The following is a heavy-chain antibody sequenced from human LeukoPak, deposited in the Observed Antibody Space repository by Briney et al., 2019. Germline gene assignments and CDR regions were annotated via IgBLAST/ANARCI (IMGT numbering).Heavy chain of an antibody. V-gene: IGHV3-7*01. CDR1: GFTFSSYW. Sequence: GGSLRLSCVASGFTFSSYWMSWVRQAPGKGLEWVANIKQDGSEKYYVDSVKGRFTISRDNAKNSLYLQMNSLRAEDTAVYYCARDLLSGSYPYYYYYYMDVWGKGTTVTVSS. CDR2: IKQDGSEK. J-gene: IGHJ6*03. D-gene: IGHD1-26*01. CDR3: ARDLLSGSYPYYYYYYMDV.